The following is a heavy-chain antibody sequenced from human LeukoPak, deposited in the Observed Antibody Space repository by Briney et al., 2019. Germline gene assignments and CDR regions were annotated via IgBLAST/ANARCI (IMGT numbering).Heavy chain of an antibody. V-gene: IGHV3-33*01. J-gene: IGHJ4*02. CDR3: ARSYYYGSGSYYTQYYFDY. CDR1: GFTFSSYG. Sequence: PGRSLRLSCAASGFTFSSYGMHWVRQAPGKGLEWVAVIWYDGSNKYYADSVKGRFTISRDNSKNTLYLQMNSLRAEDTAVYYCARSYYYGSGSYYTQYYFDYWGQGTLVTVSS. D-gene: IGHD3-10*01. CDR2: IWYDGSNK.